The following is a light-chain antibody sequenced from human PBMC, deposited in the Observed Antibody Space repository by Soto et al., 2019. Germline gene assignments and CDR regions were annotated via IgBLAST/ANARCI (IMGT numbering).Light chain of an antibody. Sequence: QSVLTQPASVSGSPGQSIAISCTGTSSDVGAYNYVSWYQQHPGKAPKPMIYDVSNRPSGVSNRFSGSKSGNTASLTISGLQAEDEADYYCCSYTTSSTYVFGTGTKVTVL. J-gene: IGLJ1*01. CDR2: DVS. CDR1: SSDVGAYNY. CDR3: CSYTTSSTYV. V-gene: IGLV2-14*03.